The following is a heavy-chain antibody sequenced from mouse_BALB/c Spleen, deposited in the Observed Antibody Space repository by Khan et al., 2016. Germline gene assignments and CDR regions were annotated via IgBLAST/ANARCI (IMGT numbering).Heavy chain of an antibody. V-gene: IGHV3-6*02. CDR3: AREGWFNGDYVMDY. CDR1: GYSITSGYY. J-gene: IGHJ4*01. Sequence: EVELVESGPGLVKPSQSLSLTCSVTGYSITSGYYWNWIRQFPGNKLEWMGYISYDGNNNYNPSLKNRISITRDTSKNQFFLKLNSVTTEDTATYYCAREGWFNGDYVMDYWGQGTSVTVSS. CDR2: ISYDGNN. D-gene: IGHD1-1*02.